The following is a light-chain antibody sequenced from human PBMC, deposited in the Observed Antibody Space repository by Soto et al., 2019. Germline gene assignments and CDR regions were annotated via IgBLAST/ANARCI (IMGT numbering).Light chain of an antibody. Sequence: DIQMTQSPSSLSVSVGDRVTITCRASQSISSYLNWYQQKPGKAPKLLIYGASSLQSGVPSRFSGSGSGADFTLTISNLQPEDFANYYCQQSYNTPRTFGQGTKLEIK. CDR3: QQSYNTPRT. CDR1: QSISSY. V-gene: IGKV1-39*01. CDR2: GAS. J-gene: IGKJ2*01.